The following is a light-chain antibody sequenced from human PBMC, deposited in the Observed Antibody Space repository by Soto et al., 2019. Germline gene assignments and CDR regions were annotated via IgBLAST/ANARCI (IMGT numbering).Light chain of an antibody. CDR3: ATWDSSRSAGV. V-gene: IGLV1-51*01. J-gene: IGLJ2*01. CDR2: DND. CDR1: SSNIGNNY. Sequence: QSVLTQPPSVSAAPGQKVTISRSGSSSNIGNNYVSWYQQLPGTAPKLLIYDNDKRPSGIPDRFSGSKSGTSATLGVTGLQTGDEADYYCATWDSSRSAGVFGGGTKLTVL.